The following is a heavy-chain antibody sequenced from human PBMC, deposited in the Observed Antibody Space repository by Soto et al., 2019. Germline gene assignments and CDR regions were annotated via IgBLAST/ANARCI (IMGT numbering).Heavy chain of an antibody. V-gene: IGHV1-69*01. CDR3: ASQNPRYSGSYMYYYYGMDV. CDR1: GGTFSSYA. CDR2: IIPIFGTA. J-gene: IGHJ6*02. D-gene: IGHD1-26*01. Sequence: QVQLVQSGAEVKKPGSSVKVSCKASGGTFSSYAISWVRQAPGQGLEWMGGIIPIFGTANYAQKFQGRVTITADESTSTAYRGLSSLRSEDTAVYYCASQNPRYSGSYMYYYYGMDVWGHGTTVTVSS.